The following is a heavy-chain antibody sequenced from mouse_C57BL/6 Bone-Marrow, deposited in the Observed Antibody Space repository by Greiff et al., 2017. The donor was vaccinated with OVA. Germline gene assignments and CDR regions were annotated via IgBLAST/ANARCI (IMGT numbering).Heavy chain of an antibody. CDR1: GFTFTDYY. J-gene: IGHJ2*01. CDR2: IRNKANGYTT. CDR3: AKGGSLYFDY. V-gene: IGHV7-3*01. Sequence: EVKLVESGGGLVQPGGSLSLSCAASGFTFTDYYMSWVRQPPGKALEWLGFIRNKANGYTTEYSASVKGRFTISRDNSQSILYLQMNALGAEDSATYYCAKGGSLYFDYWGQGTTLTVSS.